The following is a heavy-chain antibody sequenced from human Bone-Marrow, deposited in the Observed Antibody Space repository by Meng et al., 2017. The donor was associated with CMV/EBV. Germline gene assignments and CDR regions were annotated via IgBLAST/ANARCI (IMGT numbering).Heavy chain of an antibody. V-gene: IGHV4-39*07. CDR3: ARGGIVGVPGLDY. J-gene: IGHJ4*02. Sequence: VSGGSISSSSYYWGWIRQPPGKGLEWIGSIYYSGSTYYNPSLKSRVTISVDTSKNQFSLKLSSVTAADTAVYYCARGGIVGVPGLDYWGQGTLVTVSS. CDR2: IYYSGST. D-gene: IGHD1-26*01. CDR1: GGSISSSSYY.